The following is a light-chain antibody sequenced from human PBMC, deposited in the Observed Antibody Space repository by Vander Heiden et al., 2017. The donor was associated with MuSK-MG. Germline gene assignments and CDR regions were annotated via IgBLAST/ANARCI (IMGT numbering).Light chain of an antibody. J-gene: IGKJ2*01. CDR2: DAS. Sequence: DIQMTQPPSSLSASVGDRVTITCQASQDISNYLNWYQQKPGKAPKLLIYDASNLETGVPSRFSGSGYGTDFTFTISSLQPEDIATYYCQQNDNLPPYTFGQGTKLEIK. V-gene: IGKV1-33*01. CDR3: QQNDNLPPYT. CDR1: QDISNY.